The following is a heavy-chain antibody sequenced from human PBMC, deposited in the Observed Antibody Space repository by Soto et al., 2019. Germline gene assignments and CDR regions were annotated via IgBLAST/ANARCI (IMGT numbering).Heavy chain of an antibody. D-gene: IGHD1-26*01. CDR1: GAPVSSETYF. CDR3: EREDMSGTYCFDY. CDR2: MYYNGIT. Sequence: SETLSLTCTVSGAPVSSETYFWTWIRQPPGKGLEWIGYMYYNGITNSNPALKSRVTLSVDRSRNQFSLSLNSVTAADTAVYYCEREDMSGTYCFDYWGPGTQVTVSS. J-gene: IGHJ4*02. V-gene: IGHV4-61*01.